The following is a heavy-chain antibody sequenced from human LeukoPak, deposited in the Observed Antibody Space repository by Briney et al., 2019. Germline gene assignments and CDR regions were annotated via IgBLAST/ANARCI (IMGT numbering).Heavy chain of an antibody. V-gene: IGHV3-53*01. D-gene: IGHD4-17*01. CDR1: GFTVSSNY. J-gene: IGHJ4*02. CDR2: IYSGGST. CDR3: AGFTVTTARGFDY. Sequence: SGGSLRLSCAASGFTVSSNYMSWVRQAPGKGLEWVSVIYSGGSTYYADSVKGRFTISRDNSKSTLYLQMNSLRAEDTAVYYCAGFTVTTARGFDYWGQGTLVTVSS.